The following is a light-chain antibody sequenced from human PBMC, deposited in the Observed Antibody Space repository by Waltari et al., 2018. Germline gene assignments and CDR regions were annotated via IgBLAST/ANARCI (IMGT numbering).Light chain of an antibody. CDR3: QQFNTWWT. CDR1: HSIRNN. J-gene: IGKJ1*01. CDR2: GAS. V-gene: IGKV3-15*01. Sequence: EIVLTQSPATLSVSPGERATLFCRASHSIRNNLDWYQQKPGQAPRLLIYGASTRATGTPARFSGSGSGTEFPLTISSLQSEDFAVYYCQQFNTWWTFGQGTKVEFK.